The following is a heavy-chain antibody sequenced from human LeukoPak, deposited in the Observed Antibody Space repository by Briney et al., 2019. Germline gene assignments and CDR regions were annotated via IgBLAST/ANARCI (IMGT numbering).Heavy chain of an antibody. CDR1: GFTFSNYW. V-gene: IGHV3-23*01. D-gene: IGHD2-15*01. CDR3: AKDPGDCSGGSCYSAFDY. Sequence: PGGSLRLSCATSGFTFSNYWMGWVRQAPGKGLEWVSAISGSGGSTYYADSVKGRFTISRDNSKNTLYLQMNSLRAEDTAVYYCAKDPGDCSGGSCYSAFDYWGQGTLVTVSS. J-gene: IGHJ4*02. CDR2: ISGSGGST.